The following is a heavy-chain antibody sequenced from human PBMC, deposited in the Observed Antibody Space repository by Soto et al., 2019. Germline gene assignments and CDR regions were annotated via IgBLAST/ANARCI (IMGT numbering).Heavy chain of an antibody. CDR1: GFTFSTYW. J-gene: IGHJ4*02. Sequence: EVQLMESGGGLVQPGGSLRLSCAASGFTFSTYWMDWVRQTPGKGLEWVANINQDRSEKNYVDSVKGRFTIYRDNAKNSLYLQMSSLTAEDSALYYCSRSLNSWGQGTLVTVSS. V-gene: IGHV3-7*01. CDR2: INQDRSEK. CDR3: SRSLNS.